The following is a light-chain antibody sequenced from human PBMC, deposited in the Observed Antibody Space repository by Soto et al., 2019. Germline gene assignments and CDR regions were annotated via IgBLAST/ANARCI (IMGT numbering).Light chain of an antibody. CDR3: CSFAGTYTVV. J-gene: IGLJ2*01. CDR2: DVS. CDR1: GSDVGGYDF. V-gene: IGLV2-11*01. Sequence: QSALTQPRSVSGSPGQSVTLSCSGSGSDVGGYDFVSWYQQQPGKAPKLIIYDVSKRPSGVPDRYSGSKSGNTASLTISGLQAEDEADYYCCSFAGTYTVVFGGGTQLTVL.